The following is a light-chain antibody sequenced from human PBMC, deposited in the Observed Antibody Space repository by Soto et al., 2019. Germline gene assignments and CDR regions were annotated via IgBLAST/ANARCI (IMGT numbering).Light chain of an antibody. CDR1: QRISSY. Sequence: DIQMTKSPSSLSASVGDRVTITCRASQRISSYLNWYQQKPGKAPKLLIFAASSLQSGVPSRFSGSRSGPDFTLTISSLQPEDFATYYCQQCYSSPPTFGQGTKVDIK. V-gene: IGKV1-39*01. J-gene: IGKJ1*01. CDR3: QQCYSSPPT. CDR2: AAS.